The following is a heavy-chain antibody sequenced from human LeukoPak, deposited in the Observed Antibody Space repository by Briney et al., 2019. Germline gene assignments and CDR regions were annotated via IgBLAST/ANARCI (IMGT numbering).Heavy chain of an antibody. Sequence: GSLRLSCAASGFTFSSYAMSWVRQAPGEGLEWVSAISGSGGSTYYADSVKGRITISRDNSKNTLYLQMNSLIAEDTAVYYCAKDLSTVAGSDYWGQGTLVTVSS. CDR3: AKDLSTVAGSDY. V-gene: IGHV3-23*01. J-gene: IGHJ4*02. CDR2: ISGSGGST. CDR1: GFTFSSYA. D-gene: IGHD6-19*01.